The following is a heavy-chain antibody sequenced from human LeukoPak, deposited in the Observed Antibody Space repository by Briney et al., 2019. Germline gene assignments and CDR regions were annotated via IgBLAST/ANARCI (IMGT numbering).Heavy chain of an antibody. CDR3: ARPDYGDPNWFDP. CDR2: IYYSGST. Sequence: SETLSLTCTVSGGSICSSSYYWGWIRQPPGKGLEWIGSIYYSGSTYYNPSLKSRVTISVDTSKNQFSLKLSSVTAADTAVYYCARPDYGDPNWFDPWGQGTLVTVSS. CDR1: GGSICSSSYY. D-gene: IGHD4-17*01. J-gene: IGHJ5*02. V-gene: IGHV4-39*01.